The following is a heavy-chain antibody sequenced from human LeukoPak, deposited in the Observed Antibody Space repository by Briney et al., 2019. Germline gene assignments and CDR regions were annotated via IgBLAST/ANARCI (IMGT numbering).Heavy chain of an antibody. CDR2: ISAYNGNT. J-gene: IGHJ4*02. CDR1: GYTFTSYG. CDR3: ARGPITMVRGVTHTLDY. Sequence: ASVKVSCKASGYTFTSYGISWVRQAPGQGLEWMGWISAYNGNTNYAQKLQGRVTMTTDTPTSTAYMELRSLRSDDTAVYYCARGPITMVRGVTHTLDYWGQGTLVTVSS. V-gene: IGHV1-18*01. D-gene: IGHD3-10*01.